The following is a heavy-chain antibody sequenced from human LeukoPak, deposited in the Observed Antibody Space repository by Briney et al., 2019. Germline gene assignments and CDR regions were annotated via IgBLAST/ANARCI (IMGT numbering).Heavy chain of an antibody. CDR2: IKQDRSEK. CDR1: GFTFSSYW. V-gene: IGHV3-7*01. J-gene: IGHJ3*02. D-gene: IGHD3-22*01. CDR3: ARDSSGYYFGHDAFDI. Sequence: GGSLRLSCAASGFTFSSYWMSWVRQAPGKGLEWVANIKQDRSEKYYVDSVKGRFTISRDNAKNSLYLQMNSLRAEDTAVYYCARDSSGYYFGHDAFDIWGQGTMVTVSS.